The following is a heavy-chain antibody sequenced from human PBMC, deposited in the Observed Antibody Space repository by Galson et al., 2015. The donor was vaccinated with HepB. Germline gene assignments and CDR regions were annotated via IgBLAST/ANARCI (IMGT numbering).Heavy chain of an antibody. Sequence: SVKVSCKASGGTFSSYTISWVRQAPGQGLEWMGRIIPILGIANYAQKFQGRVTITADKSTSTAYMELSSLRSEDTAVYYCTIAVAGTGRESGGKIDYWGQGTLVTVSS. V-gene: IGHV1-69*02. CDR2: IIPILGIA. D-gene: IGHD6-19*01. CDR3: TIAVAGTGRESGGKIDY. J-gene: IGHJ4*02. CDR1: GGTFSSYT.